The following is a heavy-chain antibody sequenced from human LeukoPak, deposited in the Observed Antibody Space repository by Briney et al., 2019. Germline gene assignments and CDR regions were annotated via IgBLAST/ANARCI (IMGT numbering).Heavy chain of an antibody. CDR2: ISASGGNT. Sequence: PGGSLRLSCAASGFTFSSYAMSRVRQAPGKGLEWVSVISASGGNTYYADSVKGRFTISRDNSKNTLYLQMNSLRAEDTAVYYCAKENHGIVGATTLIDYWGQGTLVTVSS. J-gene: IGHJ4*02. V-gene: IGHV3-23*01. D-gene: IGHD1-26*01. CDR1: GFTFSSYA. CDR3: AKENHGIVGATTLIDY.